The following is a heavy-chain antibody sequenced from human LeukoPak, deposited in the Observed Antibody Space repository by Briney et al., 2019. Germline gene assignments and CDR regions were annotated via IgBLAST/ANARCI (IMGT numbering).Heavy chain of an antibody. D-gene: IGHD3-16*01. CDR1: GDSISKYY. Sequence: SETLSLTCTVSGDSISKYYWSWIPQPAGKGLEWIGRIYTRGTINYSPSLKSRVAISVDKSKNQFSLKLTSVTAADTAVYYCARIDGDYVWWFDPWGQGTLVTVSP. CDR2: IYTRGTI. V-gene: IGHV4-4*07. CDR3: ARIDGDYVWWFDP. J-gene: IGHJ5*02.